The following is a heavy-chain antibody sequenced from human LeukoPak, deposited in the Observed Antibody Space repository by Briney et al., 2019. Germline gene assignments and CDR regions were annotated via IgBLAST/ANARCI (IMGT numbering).Heavy chain of an antibody. CDR3: ATVVLDYFGSGSYSFDY. D-gene: IGHD3-10*01. CDR1: GYTFTSYD. Sequence: ASVKVSCKASGYTFTSYDINWVRQATGQGLEWMGWMNPNSGDTGYAQKFQGRVTMTEDTSPDAAYMELSSLRSEDTAAYYCATVVLDYFGSGSYSFDYWGQGTLVTVSS. V-gene: IGHV1-8*01. CDR2: MNPNSGDT. J-gene: IGHJ4*02.